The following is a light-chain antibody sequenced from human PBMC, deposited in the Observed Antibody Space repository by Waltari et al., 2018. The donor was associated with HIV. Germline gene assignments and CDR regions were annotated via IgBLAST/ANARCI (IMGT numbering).Light chain of an antibody. Sequence: QSALTQPASVSASPGQSITISCPGTSSDDGGYNFVSWYRQPPGEAPKVIIYEVNRRPSGVSNRFTASKSGNTASLAISGLQPEDEADYFCSSYTSSSTHVFGPGTKVTVL. CDR1: SSDDGGYNF. CDR2: EVN. CDR3: SSYTSSSTHV. V-gene: IGLV2-14*03. J-gene: IGLJ1*01.